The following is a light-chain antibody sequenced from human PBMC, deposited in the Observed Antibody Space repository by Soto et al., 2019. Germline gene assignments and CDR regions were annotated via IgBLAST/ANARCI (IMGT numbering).Light chain of an antibody. CDR2: GAS. V-gene: IGKV3-15*01. J-gene: IGKJ1*01. Sequence: EIVMTQSPATLSVSPGERATLSCRASQSVSDNLAWYQQKPGQVPRLLIYGASTRATGIPARFSGSGSGTEFTLTISSLQSEDFALYHCQQYNNWPRTFGQGTKVEIK. CDR1: QSVSDN. CDR3: QQYNNWPRT.